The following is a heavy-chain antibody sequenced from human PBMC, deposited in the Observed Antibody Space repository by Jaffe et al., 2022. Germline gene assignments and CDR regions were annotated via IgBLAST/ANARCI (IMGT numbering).Heavy chain of an antibody. D-gene: IGHD3-3*01. CDR2: INHSGST. CDR3: ARGLVGRIFWSGSYYYYYYMDV. CDR1: GGSFSGYY. Sequence: QVQLQQWGAGLLKPSETLSLTCAVYGGSFSGYYWSWIRQPPGKGLEWIGEINHSGSTNYNPSLKSRVTISVDTSKNQFSLKLSSVTAADTAVYYCARGLVGRIFWSGSYYYYYYMDVWGKGTTVTVSS. J-gene: IGHJ6*03. V-gene: IGHV4-34*01.